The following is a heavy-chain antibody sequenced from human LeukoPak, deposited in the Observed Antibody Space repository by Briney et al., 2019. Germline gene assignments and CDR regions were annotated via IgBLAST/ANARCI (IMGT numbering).Heavy chain of an antibody. Sequence: GASVKVSCKATGYTFTGYYMHWVRQAPGQGLEWMGWINSHSGGTNYAQNFQGRVTMTRDTSISTAYMELSSLRSEDTAVYYCARDGDYSLGGLDYWGQGTLVTVSS. CDR2: INSHSGGT. D-gene: IGHD4-17*01. V-gene: IGHV1-2*02. J-gene: IGHJ4*02. CDR3: ARDGDYSLGGLDY. CDR1: GYTFTGYY.